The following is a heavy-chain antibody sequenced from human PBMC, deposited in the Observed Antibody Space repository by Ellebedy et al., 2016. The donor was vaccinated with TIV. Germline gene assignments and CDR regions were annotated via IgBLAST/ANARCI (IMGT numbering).Heavy chain of an antibody. CDR2: INHSGST. J-gene: IGHJ4*02. CDR3: ARGGGWLQFGIDY. CDR1: GGSFSGYY. D-gene: IGHD5-24*01. Sequence: SETLSLTCAVYGGSFSGYYWSWIRQPPGKGLEWIGEINHSGSTNYNPSLKSRVTISVDTSKNRFSLKLSSVTAADTAVYYCARGGGWLQFGIDYWGQGTLVTVSS. V-gene: IGHV4-34*01.